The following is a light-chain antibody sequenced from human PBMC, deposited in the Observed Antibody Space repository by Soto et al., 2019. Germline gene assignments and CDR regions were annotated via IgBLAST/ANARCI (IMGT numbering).Light chain of an antibody. J-gene: IGKJ1*01. CDR2: GAS. Sequence: EIVMTQSPATLSVSPGERATLSCRASQSVYSNLAWYQQKPGQAPRLLIYGASTRATGIPARFSGSGSGAEFTLTISSLHSEDFALYYCHQYNNWPQTFGQGTKVEIK. CDR3: HQYNNWPQT. V-gene: IGKV3-15*01. CDR1: QSVYSN.